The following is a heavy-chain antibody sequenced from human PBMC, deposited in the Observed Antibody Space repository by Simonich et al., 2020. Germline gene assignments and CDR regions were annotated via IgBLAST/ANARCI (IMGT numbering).Heavy chain of an antibody. CDR3: ARWAYSSSYFDY. CDR1: GGSISSSSSN. D-gene: IGHD6-6*01. V-gene: IGHV4-39*01. Sequence: QLQLQESGPGLVKPSETLSLTCTVSGGSISSSSSNGGWIRQPPGKGLGWIGSIYYIASTYYNPTLKSRVTISVDTSKNQFSLKLSSVTAADTAVYYCARWAYSSSYFDYWGQGTLVNVSS. J-gene: IGHJ4*02. CDR2: IYYIAST.